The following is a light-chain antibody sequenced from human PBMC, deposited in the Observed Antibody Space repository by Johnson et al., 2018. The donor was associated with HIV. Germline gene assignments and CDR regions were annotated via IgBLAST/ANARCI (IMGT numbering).Light chain of an antibody. CDR1: SSNIGNKY. V-gene: IGLV1-51*02. Sequence: VLTQPPSVSAAPGQKVTISCSGSSSNIGNKYVSWYQQLPGTAPKLLIYENTKRPSGIPDRFSGSKSGTSATLGITGLQTGDEADYYCGTWDTSLSPGGVFGSGTKVTGL. CDR2: ENT. CDR3: GTWDTSLSPGGV. J-gene: IGLJ1*01.